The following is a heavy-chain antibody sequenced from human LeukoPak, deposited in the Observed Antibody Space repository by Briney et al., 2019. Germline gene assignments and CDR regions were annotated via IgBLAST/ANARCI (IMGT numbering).Heavy chain of an antibody. V-gene: IGHV3-23*01. J-gene: IGHJ4*02. CDR1: GFTFSSYA. Sequence: GGSLRLSCAASGFTFSSYAMSWVRQAPGKGLEWVSAISGSGGSTYYADSVKGRFTISRDNSKNTLYLQMNSLRAEETAVYYCAKNAYGDYVGDYFDYWGQGTLVTVSS. CDR2: ISGSGGST. D-gene: IGHD4-17*01. CDR3: AKNAYGDYVGDYFDY.